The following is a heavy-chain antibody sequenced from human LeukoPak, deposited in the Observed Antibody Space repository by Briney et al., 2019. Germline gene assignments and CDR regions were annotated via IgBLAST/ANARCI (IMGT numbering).Heavy chain of an antibody. V-gene: IGHV3-30-3*01. J-gene: IGHJ4*02. CDR3: ARGVTMIVVVTAYDY. CDR2: MSYDGSNT. Sequence: GGSLRLSCAASGFSVSTYAMYWVRQAPGKGLEWVAVMSYDGSNTFYADSVKGRFTISRDNAKNSLYLQMNSLRAEDTAVYYCARGVTMIVVVTAYDYWGQGTLVTVSS. CDR1: GFSVSTYA. D-gene: IGHD3-22*01.